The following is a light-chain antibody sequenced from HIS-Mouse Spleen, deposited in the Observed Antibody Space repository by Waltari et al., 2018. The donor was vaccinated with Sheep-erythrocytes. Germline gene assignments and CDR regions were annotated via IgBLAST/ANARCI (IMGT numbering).Light chain of an antibody. CDR1: QGISSW. Sequence: DIQMTQSPSTLSASVGDRVTITCRASQGISSWLAWYQQKPWKAPKRLIYMASSLESGVPSRFSGSGSGTEFNPTISSLQPDDFATYYCRQYNSYPLTVGGGTKVEIK. CDR2: MAS. V-gene: IGKV1-5*03. CDR3: RQYNSYPLT. J-gene: IGKJ4*01.